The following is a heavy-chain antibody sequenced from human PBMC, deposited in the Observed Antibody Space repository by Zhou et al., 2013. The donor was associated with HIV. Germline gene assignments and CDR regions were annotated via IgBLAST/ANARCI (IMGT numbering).Heavy chain of an antibody. J-gene: IGHJ4*02. CDR1: GHIFTNGG. Sequence: QVNLEQSGADVKKPGASMKVSCKASGHIFTNGGINWVRQAPGQGLEWVGGFDPEDVMTVYAQKFEGRVTLTQDASSDTAYMSMTSLTSDDTAVYYCATIPHLXGGTVDMTAIGGGDYWGRGTRSPCPQ. D-gene: IGHD3-16*01. V-gene: IGHV1-24*01. CDR3: ATIPHLXGGTVDMTAIGGGDY. CDR2: FDPEDVMT.